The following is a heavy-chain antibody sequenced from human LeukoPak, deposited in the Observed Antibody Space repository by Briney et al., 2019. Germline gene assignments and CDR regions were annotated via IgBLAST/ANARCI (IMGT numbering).Heavy chain of an antibody. CDR1: GFTFSSYW. D-gene: IGHD4-23*01. Sequence: PGGSLRLSCAASGFTFSSYWMHWVRQTPGKGLLCVSRINTDGRTTRYADSVEGRFTISRDNAKNTLYLEMNSLRADDTAVYYCARGDYGSYSWFPSWGQGTLVTVSS. V-gene: IGHV3-74*01. CDR2: INTDGRTT. CDR3: ARGDYGSYSWFPS. J-gene: IGHJ5*02.